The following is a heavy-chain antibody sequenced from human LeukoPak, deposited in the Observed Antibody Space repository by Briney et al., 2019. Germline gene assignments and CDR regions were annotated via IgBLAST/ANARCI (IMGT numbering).Heavy chain of an antibody. CDR3: ARYLQSQGYFDY. CDR1: GFTFSSYS. V-gene: IGHV3-21*01. J-gene: IGHJ4*02. Sequence: GGSLRLSCAASGFTFSSYSMNWVRQAPGKGLEWVSSISSSSSYIYYADSVKGRFTISRDNAKNSLYLQMNSLRAENTAVYYCARYLQSQGYFDYWGQGTLVTVSS. CDR2: ISSSSSYI.